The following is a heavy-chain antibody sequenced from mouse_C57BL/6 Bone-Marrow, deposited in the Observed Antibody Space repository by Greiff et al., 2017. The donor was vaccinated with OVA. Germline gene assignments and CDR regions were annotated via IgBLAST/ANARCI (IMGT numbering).Heavy chain of an antibody. J-gene: IGHJ1*03. V-gene: IGHV3-5*01. CDR3: ARDHYDYDGLYWYFDV. CDR2: IYYSGTI. CDR1: GISITTGNYR. D-gene: IGHD2-4*01. Sequence: EVQLQESGPGLVKPSQTVFLTCTVTGISITTGNYRWSWIRQFPGNKLEWIGYIYYSGTITYNPSLTSRTTITRDTPKNQFFLEMNSLTAEDTATYYCARDHYDYDGLYWYFDVWGTGTTVTVSS.